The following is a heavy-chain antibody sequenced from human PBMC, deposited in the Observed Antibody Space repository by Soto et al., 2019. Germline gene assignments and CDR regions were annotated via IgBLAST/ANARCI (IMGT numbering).Heavy chain of an antibody. Sequence: QVQLVESGGGVVQPGRSLRLSCAASGFTFSIYAMYWVRQAPGKGLEWVAVISYDGARKAYANSVKGRFTISRDTSKNTLYLQMNSLRVEDTAAYYCSRGDREDTAVVIGARPGEYGMDVWGRGTTVTVSS. CDR3: SRGDREDTAVVIGARPGEYGMDV. V-gene: IGHV3-30-3*01. CDR2: ISYDGARK. CDR1: GFTFSIYA. J-gene: IGHJ6*02. D-gene: IGHD2-15*01.